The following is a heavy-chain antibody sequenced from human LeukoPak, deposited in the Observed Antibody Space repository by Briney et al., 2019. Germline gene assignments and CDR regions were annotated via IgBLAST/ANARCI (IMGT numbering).Heavy chain of an antibody. V-gene: IGHV1-8*01. J-gene: IGHJ5*02. D-gene: IGHD4-17*01. Sequence: ASVKVSCKASGYTFTSYDINWVRQATGQGLEWMGWMNPNSGNTGYAQKFQGRVTMTRSTSISTAYMELRSLRSEDTAVYYCARKVTTGYWFDPWGQGTLVTVSS. CDR2: MNPNSGNT. CDR3: ARKVTTGYWFDP. CDR1: GYTFTSYD.